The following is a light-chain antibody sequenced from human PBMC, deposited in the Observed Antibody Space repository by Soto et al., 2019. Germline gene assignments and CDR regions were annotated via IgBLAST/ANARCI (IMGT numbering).Light chain of an antibody. J-gene: IGLJ1*01. Sequence: QSALTQPASVSGSPGQSITISCTGTSSDVGGYNHVSWYQHHPGKAPKLMIYEVSNRPSGVSNRFSGSKSGYTAPLTISGLQAEDEADYYCNSHTSSGFRVFGTGTKLTVL. CDR1: SSDVGGYNH. CDR3: NSHTSSGFRV. V-gene: IGLV2-14*01. CDR2: EVS.